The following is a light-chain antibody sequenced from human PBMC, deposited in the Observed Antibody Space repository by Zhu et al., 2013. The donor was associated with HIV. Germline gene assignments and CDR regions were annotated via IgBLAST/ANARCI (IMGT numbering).Light chain of an antibody. V-gene: IGKV3-20*01. CDR3: QQYGNSVWT. CDR1: QSVASSL. J-gene: IGKJ1*01. Sequence: EIVLTQSPGTLSLSPGERATLSCRASQSVASSLLAWYQQTPGQAPRLLIYGVSNRATGIPDRFSGSGSGTDFTLTISRLEPEDFAVYYCQQYGNSVWTFGQGTKVEI. CDR2: GVS.